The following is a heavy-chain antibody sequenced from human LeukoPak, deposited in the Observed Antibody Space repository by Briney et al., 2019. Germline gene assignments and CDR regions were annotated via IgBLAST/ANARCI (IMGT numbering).Heavy chain of an antibody. CDR3: ARDSYCTGGVCYRNAFDI. CDR1: GFTFSSYG. D-gene: IGHD2-8*02. CDR2: IWYDGSNK. J-gene: IGHJ3*02. V-gene: IGHV3-33*01. Sequence: GGSLRLSCAASGFTFSSYGMHWVRQAPGKGLEWVAVIWYDGSNKYYADSVKGRFTISRDNSKNTLYLQMNSLRAEDTAVYYCARDSYCTGGVCYRNAFDIWGQGQWSPSLQ.